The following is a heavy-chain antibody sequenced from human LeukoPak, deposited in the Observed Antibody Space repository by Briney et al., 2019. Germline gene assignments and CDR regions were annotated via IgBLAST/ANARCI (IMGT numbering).Heavy chain of an antibody. Sequence: GEPLKISGKGSGYSFTSYWIGWVRQLPGKGLEWVEIIYAGDSDTSYSPSFQGQVAISADKSISNAHLQWSSLKASDTAMYYCARSDNTVWFGESYAFDIWGQGTMVTVSS. CDR1: GYSFTSYW. J-gene: IGHJ3*02. V-gene: IGHV5-51*01. D-gene: IGHD3-10*01. CDR2: IYAGDSDT. CDR3: ARSDNTVWFGESYAFDI.